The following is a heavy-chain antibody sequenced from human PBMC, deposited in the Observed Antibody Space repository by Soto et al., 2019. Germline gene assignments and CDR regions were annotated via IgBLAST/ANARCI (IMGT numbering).Heavy chain of an antibody. J-gene: IGHJ4*02. CDR3: AADPTYYYDSSGYYFHY. D-gene: IGHD3-22*01. CDR2: IVVGSGNT. Sequence: SVKVSCKASGFTFTSSAVQWVRQARGQRLEWIGWIVVGSGNTNYAQKFQERVTITRDMSTSTAYMELSSLRSEDTAVHYCAADPTYYYDSSGYYFHYWGQGTLVTVSS. CDR1: GFTFTSSA. V-gene: IGHV1-58*01.